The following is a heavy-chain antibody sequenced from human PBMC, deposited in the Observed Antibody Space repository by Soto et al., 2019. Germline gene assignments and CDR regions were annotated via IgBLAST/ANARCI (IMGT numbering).Heavy chain of an antibody. CDR1: GGSFSGYY. CDR2: INHSGST. J-gene: IGHJ4*02. D-gene: IGHD3-16*02. CDR3: ARGGPYYDYIWGSYRSFDY. V-gene: IGHV4-34*01. Sequence: QVQLQQWGAGLLKPSETLSLTCAVYGGSFSGYYWSWIRQPPGKGLEWIGEINHSGSTNYNPSLKRRVTISVDTSQNQFSLKLSSVTAADTAVYYCARGGPYYDYIWGSYRSFDYWGQGTLVTVSS.